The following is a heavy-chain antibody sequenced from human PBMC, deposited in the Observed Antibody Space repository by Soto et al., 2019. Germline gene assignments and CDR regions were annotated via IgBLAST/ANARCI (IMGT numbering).Heavy chain of an antibody. D-gene: IGHD6-19*01. J-gene: IGHJ4*02. CDR2: ISYDGSNK. V-gene: IGHV3-30*18. CDR3: AKASGYNSGWCHY. Sequence: GSLRLSCAVSGFMFSYYGMHWVRQAPGKGLEWVAVISYDGSNKYYADSVKGRFTISRDNSKDTLYLQMNNLRAEDTAVYYCAKASGYNSGWCHYWGQGTLVTVSS. CDR1: GFMFSYYG.